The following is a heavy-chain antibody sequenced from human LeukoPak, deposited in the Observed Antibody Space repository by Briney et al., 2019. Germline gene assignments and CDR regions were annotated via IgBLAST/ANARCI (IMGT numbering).Heavy chain of an antibody. Sequence: SETLSLTCTVSVGSISSSSYYWGWIRQHPGKGLEWIGSIYYSGSTYYNPSLKSRVTISVDTSKTQFSLKLSSVTAADTAVYYCARQAMVRGVGAFDIWGQGTMVTVSS. V-gene: IGHV4-39*01. CDR1: VGSISSSSYY. CDR3: ARQAMVRGVGAFDI. J-gene: IGHJ3*02. D-gene: IGHD3-10*01. CDR2: IYYSGST.